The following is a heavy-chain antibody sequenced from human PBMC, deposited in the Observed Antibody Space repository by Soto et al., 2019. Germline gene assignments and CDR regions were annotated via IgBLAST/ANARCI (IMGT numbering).Heavy chain of an antibody. D-gene: IGHD3-22*01. CDR2: INHSGST. J-gene: IGHJ4*02. CDR1: GGSFSGYY. V-gene: IGHV4-34*01. Sequence: SETLSLTCAVYGGSFSGYYWFWIRQPPGKGLEWIGEINHSGSTNYNPSLKSRVTISIDTSKNQFSLKLSSVTAADTAVYHCARGVVGDSSGYYPGYWGQGALATVSS. CDR3: ARGVVGDSSGYYPGY.